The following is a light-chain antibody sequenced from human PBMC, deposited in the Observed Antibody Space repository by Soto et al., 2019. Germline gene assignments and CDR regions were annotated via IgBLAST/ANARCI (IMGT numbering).Light chain of an antibody. J-gene: IGKJ5*01. Sequence: EIVLTQSPATLSLSPGERATLSCRASQSVSSNLAWYQQKPGQAPRLLIYGATSRASGIPDRFSGSGSGTDFTLIISRVEPEDFAVYYCQQYGSSPSITFGQGTRLEIK. CDR3: QQYGSSPSIT. CDR1: QSVSSN. V-gene: IGKV3-20*01. CDR2: GAT.